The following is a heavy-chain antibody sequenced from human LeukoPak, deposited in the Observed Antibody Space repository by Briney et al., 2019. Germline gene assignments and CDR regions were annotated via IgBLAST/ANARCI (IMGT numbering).Heavy chain of an antibody. Sequence: ASVKVSCKASGYTFTSYGISWVRQAPGQGLEWMGWISAYNGNTNYAQKLQGRVTMTTDTSTSTAYMELRSLRSDDTAVYYCARGDSSQSYYYYMDVWGKGTTVTVSS. CDR3: ARGDSSQSYYYYMDV. J-gene: IGHJ6*03. D-gene: IGHD6-13*01. CDR1: GYTFTSYG. V-gene: IGHV1-18*01. CDR2: ISAYNGNT.